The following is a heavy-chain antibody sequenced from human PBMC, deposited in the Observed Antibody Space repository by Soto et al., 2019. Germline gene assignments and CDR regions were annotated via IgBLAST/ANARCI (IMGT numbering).Heavy chain of an antibody. V-gene: IGHV1-69*06. CDR3: ARDRPPSSGWYPDYYYYGMDV. CDR1: GGTFSSYA. J-gene: IGHJ6*02. CDR2: IIPIFGTA. Sequence: SVKVSCKASGGTFSSYAISWVRQAPGQGLEWMGGIIPIFGTANYAQKFQGRVTITADKSTSTAYMELSSLRSEDTAVYYCARDRPPSSGWYPDYYYYGMDVWGQGTTVTVSS. D-gene: IGHD6-19*01.